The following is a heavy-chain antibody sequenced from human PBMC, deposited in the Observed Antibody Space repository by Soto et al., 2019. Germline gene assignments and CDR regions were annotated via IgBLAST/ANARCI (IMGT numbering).Heavy chain of an antibody. J-gene: IGHJ4*02. CDR1: GFTFSDHY. Sequence: EVQLVASGGGLVQPGGSLRLSRAASGFTFSDHYMDWVRQAPGKGLEWVGRIKNKAYSYTTEYAASVKGRFTISRDDSQNSLYLQMSSLKTEDTAVYYCADLTWNGYYLPWGQGTLITVSS. D-gene: IGHD3-3*01. CDR3: ADLTWNGYYLP. CDR2: IKNKAYSYTT. V-gene: IGHV3-72*01.